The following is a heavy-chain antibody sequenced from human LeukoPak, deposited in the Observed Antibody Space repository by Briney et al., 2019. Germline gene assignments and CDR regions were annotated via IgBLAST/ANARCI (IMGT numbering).Heavy chain of an antibody. CDR1: GGSISSYY. J-gene: IGHJ4*02. CDR2: IYYSGST. CDR3: ARGGQGGIPFDY. V-gene: IGHV4-59*01. D-gene: IGHD2-15*01. Sequence: SETLSLTCTVSGGSISSYYWSWIRQPPGKGLEWIGYIYYSGSTNYNPSLKSRVTISVDTSKNQFSLKLSSVTAADPAVYYCARGGQGGIPFDYWGQGTLVTVSS.